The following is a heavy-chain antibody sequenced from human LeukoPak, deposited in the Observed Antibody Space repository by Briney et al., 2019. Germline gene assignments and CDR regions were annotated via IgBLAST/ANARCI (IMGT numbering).Heavy chain of an antibody. CDR3: VRDVGAVRGEVYFDY. CDR2: ISSSSSYI. V-gene: IGHV3-21*06. CDR1: GFTFSSYS. J-gene: IGHJ4*02. D-gene: IGHD3-10*01. Sequence: PGGSLRLSCAASGFTFSSYSMNWVRQAPGKGLEWVSSISSSSSYIYYADPVKHRFTISRDNTKNLLYLEMNSLRAEDTAMYFCVRDVGAVRGEVYFDYWGQGTLVTVSS.